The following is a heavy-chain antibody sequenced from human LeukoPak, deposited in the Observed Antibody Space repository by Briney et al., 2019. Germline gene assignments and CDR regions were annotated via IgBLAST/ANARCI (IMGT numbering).Heavy chain of an antibody. D-gene: IGHD2-21*02. J-gene: IGHJ6*02. V-gene: IGHV1-69*01. CDR2: TIPIYGTA. Sequence: GSSVKVSCKASGGTFNNYAINWVRQAPGQGLEWVGGTIPIYGTAHYAQKFQGRVTITADESTSAGYMGLRSLRSDDTAVYYCARARDRNYYFHGVDVWGQGTTVTVSS. CDR3: ARARDRNYYFHGVDV. CDR1: GGTFNNYA.